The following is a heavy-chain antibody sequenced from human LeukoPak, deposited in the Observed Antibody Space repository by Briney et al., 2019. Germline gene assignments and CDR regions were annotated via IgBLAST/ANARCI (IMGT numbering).Heavy chain of an antibody. CDR1: GFTFSSYG. Sequence: PGRSLRLSCAASGFTFSSYGMHWVRQAPGKGLEWVAVIWYDGSNKYYADSVKGRFTISRDNSKNTLYLQMNSLRAEDTAVYYCARDRPRGYSYGMADYWGQGTLVTVSS. J-gene: IGHJ4*02. CDR2: IWYDGSNK. D-gene: IGHD5-18*01. V-gene: IGHV3-33*08. CDR3: ARDRPRGYSYGMADY.